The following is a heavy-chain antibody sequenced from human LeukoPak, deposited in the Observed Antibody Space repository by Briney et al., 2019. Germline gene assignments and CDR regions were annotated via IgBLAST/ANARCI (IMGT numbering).Heavy chain of an antibody. Sequence: GGSLRLSCAASGFTFSSYDMHWVRQATGKGLEWVSAIGTAGDTYYPGSVKGRFTISGENAKNSLYLQMNSLRAGDTAVYYCARGTYYYGSGSHKPYYYYYYMDVWGKGTTVTVSS. J-gene: IGHJ6*03. CDR2: IGTAGDT. V-gene: IGHV3-13*01. D-gene: IGHD3-10*01. CDR3: ARGTYYYGSGSHKPYYYYYYMDV. CDR1: GFTFSSYD.